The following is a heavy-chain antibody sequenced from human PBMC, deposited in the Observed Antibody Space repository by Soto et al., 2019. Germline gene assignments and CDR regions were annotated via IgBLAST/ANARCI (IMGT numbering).Heavy chain of an antibody. V-gene: IGHV4-39*01. Sequence: PSETLSLTCTVSGGSISSSRSYWGWIRQSPGQGLEWLGSIYYLGNTYYNPSLKSRVTISVDTSKNQFSLKLSSVTAADTAVYYCARVIRVKPNRITIFGVANRAYYYGMDVWGQGTTVTVSS. CDR2: IYYLGNT. J-gene: IGHJ6*02. D-gene: IGHD3-3*01. CDR3: ARVIRVKPNRITIFGVANRAYYYGMDV. CDR1: GGSISSSRSY.